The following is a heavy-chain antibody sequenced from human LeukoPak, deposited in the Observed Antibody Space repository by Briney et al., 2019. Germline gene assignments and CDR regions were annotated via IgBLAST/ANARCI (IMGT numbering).Heavy chain of an antibody. D-gene: IGHD3-22*01. Sequence: ASVKVSFKASGYTFSNYYMHWVRQAPGQGLEWMGWINPNTGCTNSAQKFQGRLTMTRDTSISTAYMELTRLRSDDTAVYYCATIFIHQSYHDITGFFQPFDFWGLGTLVTVSS. J-gene: IGHJ4*02. CDR1: GYTFSNYY. CDR2: INPNTGCT. V-gene: IGHV1-2*02. CDR3: ATIFIHQSYHDITGFFQPFDF.